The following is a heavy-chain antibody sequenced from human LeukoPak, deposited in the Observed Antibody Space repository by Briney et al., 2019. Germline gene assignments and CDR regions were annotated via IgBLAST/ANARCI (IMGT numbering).Heavy chain of an antibody. V-gene: IGHV4-38-2*02. Sequence: SETLSLTCTVSGYSISSGYYWGWIRQPPGKGLEWIGSIYHSGSTYYNPSLKSRVTISVDTSKNQFSLKLSSVTAADTAVYYCARGQNDYYDSSGKKHHFDYWGQGTLVTVSS. CDR2: IYHSGST. CDR3: ARGQNDYYDSSGKKHHFDY. CDR1: GYSISSGYY. D-gene: IGHD3-22*01. J-gene: IGHJ4*02.